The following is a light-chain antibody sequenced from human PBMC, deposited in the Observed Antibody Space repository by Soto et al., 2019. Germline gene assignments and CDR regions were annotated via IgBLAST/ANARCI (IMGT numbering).Light chain of an antibody. CDR1: RTVSNYH. CDR2: GVS. V-gene: IGKV3-20*01. Sequence: EIVLTQSPGTLSLSPGDTATLSCRASRTVSNYHLAWYQQKPGHAPRLLIYGVSSRDTGIPDRFTGSGSGTDFTLTITRLEPEDFAVYYCQQYGGSPPRFSFGPGTKVDIK. J-gene: IGKJ3*01. CDR3: QQYGGSPPRFS.